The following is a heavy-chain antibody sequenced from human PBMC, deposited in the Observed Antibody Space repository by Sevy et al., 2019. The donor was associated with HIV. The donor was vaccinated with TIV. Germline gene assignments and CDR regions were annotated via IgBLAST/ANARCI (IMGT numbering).Heavy chain of an antibody. CDR1: GFTFNIYA. Sequence: GGSLRLSCAVSGFTFNIYAMSWVRQTPGKGLEWVSGISDRGDTTYYADSVKGRFTISRDNSKNTPFLQMNSLRADDTALYYCAKDRASYSTYYFDYWGQGTLVTVSS. CDR3: AKDRASYSTYYFDY. D-gene: IGHD2-15*01. V-gene: IGHV3-23*01. CDR2: ISDRGDTT. J-gene: IGHJ4*02.